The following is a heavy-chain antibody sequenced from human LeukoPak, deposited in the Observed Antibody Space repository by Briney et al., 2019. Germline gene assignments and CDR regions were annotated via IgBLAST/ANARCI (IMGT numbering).Heavy chain of an antibody. D-gene: IGHD4-17*01. J-gene: IGHJ4*02. CDR3: ARNPVTTKYFDY. CDR1: GYTFTSYY. CDR2: INPSGGST. Sequence: SVQVSCKASGYTFTSYYMHWVRQAPGQGLEWMGIINPSGGSTRYAQKFQGRVTMTRDTSTSTVYMELSSLRSEDTAVYYCARNPVTTKYFDYWGQGTLVTVSS. V-gene: IGHV1-46*01.